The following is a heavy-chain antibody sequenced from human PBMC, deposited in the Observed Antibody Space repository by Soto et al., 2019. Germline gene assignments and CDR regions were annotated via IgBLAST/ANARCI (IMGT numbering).Heavy chain of an antibody. CDR3: ARDLCSGGSCYSDXYYYMDV. CDR1: GGTFSSYT. CDR2: IIPILGIA. Sequence: SVKVSCKASGGTFSSYTISWVRQAPGQGLEWMGRIIPILGIANYAQEFQGRVTITADRSTSTAYMELSSLRSEDTAVYYCARDLCSGGSCYSDXYYYMDVWGNGTTVTVSS. D-gene: IGHD2-15*01. J-gene: IGHJ6*03. V-gene: IGHV1-69*04.